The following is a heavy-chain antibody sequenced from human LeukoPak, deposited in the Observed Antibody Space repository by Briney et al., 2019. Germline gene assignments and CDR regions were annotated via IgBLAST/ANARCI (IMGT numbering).Heavy chain of an antibody. Sequence: GGSLRLSCAASGFTFSSYEMNWVRQAPGKGLEWVSYISSSGSTIYYADSVKGRFTISRDNAKNSLYLQMNSLRAEDTAVYYCARTLPYYYDSSGYHGYYGMYVWGQGTTVTVSS. CDR3: ARTLPYYYDSSGYHGYYGMYV. CDR2: ISSSGSTI. V-gene: IGHV3-48*03. J-gene: IGHJ6*02. CDR1: GFTFSSYE. D-gene: IGHD3-22*01.